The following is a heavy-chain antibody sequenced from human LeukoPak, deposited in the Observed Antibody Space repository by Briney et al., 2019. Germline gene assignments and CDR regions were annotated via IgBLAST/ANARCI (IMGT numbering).Heavy chain of an antibody. CDR2: IKQDGREK. J-gene: IGHJ4*02. CDR1: GFTVSYYW. CDR3: ARDEHQYYHESSGRFDY. D-gene: IGHD3-22*01. V-gene: IGHV3-7*04. Sequence: RGSLRLSCAASGFTVSYYWKGWVPTAPGKGPDRVANIKQDGREKYSVGSVRGRFTISRDNAKHSLYLHMNSMRAEDTAVYYCARDEHQYYHESSGRFDYWGQGTLVTASS.